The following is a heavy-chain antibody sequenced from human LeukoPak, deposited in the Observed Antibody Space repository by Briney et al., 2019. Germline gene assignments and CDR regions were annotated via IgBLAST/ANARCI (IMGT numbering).Heavy chain of an antibody. D-gene: IGHD1-26*01. V-gene: IGHV4-30-2*01. CDR3: ARDSTTGLFDY. CDR1: GGSISSGGYY. CDR2: IYHSGST. J-gene: IGHJ4*02. Sequence: TLSLTCTVSGGSISSGGYYWSWIRQPPGKGLEWIGYIYHSGSTYYNPSLKSRVTISVDRSKNQFSLKLSSVTAADTAVYYCARDSTTGLFDYWGQGTLVTVSS.